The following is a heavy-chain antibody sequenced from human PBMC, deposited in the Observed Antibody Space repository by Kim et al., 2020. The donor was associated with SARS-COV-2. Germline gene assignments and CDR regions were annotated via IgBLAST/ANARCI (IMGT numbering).Heavy chain of an antibody. D-gene: IGHD6-19*01. CDR1: GYTFSGDG. CDR2: VSAHNGNT. V-gene: IGHV1-18*04. CDR3: ARDGGSGWFY. J-gene: IGHJ4*02. Sequence: ASVKVSCKASGYTFSGDGISWVRQAPGQGLEWMGWVSAHNGNTNYAQKFQGRVTMTTDTSTNTAYMELRSLRSDDTAVYYCARDGGSGWFYWGQGTLVTVSS.